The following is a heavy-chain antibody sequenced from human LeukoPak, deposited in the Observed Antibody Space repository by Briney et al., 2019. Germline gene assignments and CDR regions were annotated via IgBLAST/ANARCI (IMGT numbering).Heavy chain of an antibody. V-gene: IGHV3-7*03. CDR3: ARADLLWFGDFDY. D-gene: IGHD3-10*01. J-gene: IGHJ4*02. Sequence: GGSLRLSCAASGFTFSSYWMSWVRQAPGKGLEWVANIKQDGSEKYYVDSVKGRFTIFRDNAKNSLYLQMNSLRAEDTAVYYCARADLLWFGDFDYWGQGTLVTVSS. CDR1: GFTFSSYW. CDR2: IKQDGSEK.